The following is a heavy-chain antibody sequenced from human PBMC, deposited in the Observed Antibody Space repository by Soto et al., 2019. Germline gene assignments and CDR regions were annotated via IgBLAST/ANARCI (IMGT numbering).Heavy chain of an antibody. D-gene: IGHD2-2*01. CDR2: INHSGST. CDR1: GGSFSGYY. V-gene: IGHV4-34*01. J-gene: IGHJ6*03. CDR3: ARGRVVPAGYYYYYMDV. Sequence: TSETLSLTCAVYGGSFSGYYWSWIRQPPGKGLEWIGEINHSGSTNYNPSLKSRVTISVDTSKNQFSLKLSSVTAADTAVYYCARGRVVPAGYYYYYMDVCGKGTTVTVSS.